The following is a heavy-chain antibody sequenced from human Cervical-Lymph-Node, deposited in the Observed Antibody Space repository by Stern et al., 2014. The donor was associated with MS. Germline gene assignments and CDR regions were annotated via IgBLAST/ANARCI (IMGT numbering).Heavy chain of an antibody. Sequence: VQLVESGGGVVQPGRSLRLSCETSGFTFSGDGMHWVRQAPGKGLEWVALIRYDGSTKYYADSVEGRFTITRDNSKNTLYLQMNSLRAEDTAVYYCVRDEAYCGGDCFNLLDYWGQGTLVTVSS. V-gene: IGHV3-33*01. J-gene: IGHJ4*02. CDR2: IRYDGSTK. D-gene: IGHD2-21*01. CDR3: VRDEAYCGGDCFNLLDY. CDR1: GFTFSGDG.